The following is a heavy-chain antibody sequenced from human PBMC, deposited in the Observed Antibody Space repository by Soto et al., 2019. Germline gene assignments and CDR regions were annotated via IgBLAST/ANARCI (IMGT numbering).Heavy chain of an antibody. CDR2: IGTAGDP. Sequence: EVQLVESGGGLVQPGGSLRLSCAASGFTFSSYDMHWVRQATGKGLEWVSAIGTAGDPYYPGSVKGRFTISRENAKNSLYLQMNSLRAGDTAVYYCARARSTVTTGGYYFDYWGQGTLVTVSS. CDR1: GFTFSSYD. V-gene: IGHV3-13*05. D-gene: IGHD4-17*01. CDR3: ARARSTVTTGGYYFDY. J-gene: IGHJ4*02.